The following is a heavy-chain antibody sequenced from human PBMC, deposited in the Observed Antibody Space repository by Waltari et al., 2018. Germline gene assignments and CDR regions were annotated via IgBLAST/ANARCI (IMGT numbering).Heavy chain of an antibody. CDR2: MSFDGSYN. CDR3: VKDRDLTWSFDY. Sequence: QVHLVASGGGMVQPGGSLTLAGAASGSTFCPSGMPWVRQAPGKGLEWVAVMSFDGSYNYNIDSAKGRFTISRDNSHNTLYLQMNSLRAEDTAIYYCVKDRDLTWSFDYWGQGTLVTVSS. J-gene: IGHJ4*02. V-gene: IGHV3-30*18. D-gene: IGHD2-21*02. CDR1: GSTFCPSG.